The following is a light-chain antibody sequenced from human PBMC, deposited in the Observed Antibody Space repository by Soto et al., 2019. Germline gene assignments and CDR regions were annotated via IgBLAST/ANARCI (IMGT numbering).Light chain of an antibody. CDR1: QSRGSNF. J-gene: IGKJ5*01. V-gene: IGKV3-20*01. CDR3: QLYGISPH. Sequence: EIVLTQXPXXLXXXXXXXXTXXCKTSQSRGSNFLAWYQHKPGQAPRLLIYASSNRATGIPDRFSGSASGTDFTLTINRLEPEDFAVYYCQLYGISPHFGQGTRLEIK. CDR2: ASS.